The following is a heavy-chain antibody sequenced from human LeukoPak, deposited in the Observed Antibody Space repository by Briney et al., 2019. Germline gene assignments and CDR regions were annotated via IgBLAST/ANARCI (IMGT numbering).Heavy chain of an antibody. V-gene: IGHV3-64*01. J-gene: IGHJ4*02. Sequence: GGSLRLSCAASGFTFSNYAMNWVRQAPGKGLEYVSGISSNGGSTNYANSVKGRFTISRDNSKNTLYLQMGSLRAEDMAVYYCARGRWNYFDYWGQGTLVTVSS. CDR2: ISSNGGST. CDR1: GFTFSNYA. CDR3: ARGRWNYFDY. D-gene: IGHD1-1*01.